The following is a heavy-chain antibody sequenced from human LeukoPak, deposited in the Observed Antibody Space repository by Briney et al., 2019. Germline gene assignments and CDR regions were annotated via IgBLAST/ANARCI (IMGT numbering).Heavy chain of an antibody. CDR3: AKRINPCEGRVFNF. CDR2: ISYNGNN. Sequence: PGGSLRLSCVISGYTFTHYGFHWVRQAPGKALEWVAYISYNGNNKYEDSVKGRFTISRDNSKKTLHLQMNSLKAEATAVYYCAKRINPCEGRVFNFGGQGTWSPSLQ. D-gene: IGHD1-26*01. CDR1: GYTFTHYG. J-gene: IGHJ3*01. V-gene: IGHV3-30*18.